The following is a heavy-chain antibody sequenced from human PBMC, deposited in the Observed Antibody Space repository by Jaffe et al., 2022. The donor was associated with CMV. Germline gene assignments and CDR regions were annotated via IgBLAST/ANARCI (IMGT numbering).Heavy chain of an antibody. CDR2: IIPIFGTA. Sequence: QVQLVQSGAEVKKPGSSVKVSCKASGGTFSSYAISWVRQAPGQGLEWMGGIIPIFGTANYAQKFQGRVTITADESTSTAYMELSSLRSEDTAVYYCATTLHRGYFDWLFPPGADYWGQGTLVTVSS. J-gene: IGHJ4*02. V-gene: IGHV1-69*01. CDR3: ATTLHRGYFDWLFPPGADY. CDR1: GGTFSSYA. D-gene: IGHD3-9*01.